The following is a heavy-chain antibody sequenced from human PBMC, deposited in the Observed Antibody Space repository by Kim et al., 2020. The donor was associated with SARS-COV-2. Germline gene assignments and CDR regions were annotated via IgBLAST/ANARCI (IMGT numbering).Heavy chain of an antibody. CDR1: GYSFSSDW. J-gene: IGHJ4*02. V-gene: IGHV5-51*01. CDR3: ARHKEGRFSSVDY. CDR2: IYPGDSDT. D-gene: IGHD6-25*01. Sequence: GESLKISCQGSGYSFSSDWIDWVRQMPGKGLEWMGIIYPGDSDTKYSPSFQGQVSILVDKSVSSAYLQWSSLKASDTAVYYCARHKEGRFSSVDYWGQGTLVTVSS.